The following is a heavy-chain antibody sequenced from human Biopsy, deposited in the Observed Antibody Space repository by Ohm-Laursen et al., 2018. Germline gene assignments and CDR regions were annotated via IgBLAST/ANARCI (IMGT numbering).Heavy chain of an antibody. V-gene: IGHV4-59*01. CDR3: VRGRSPATY. D-gene: IGHD3-16*01. CDR1: GGSLNFYY. J-gene: IGHJ4*02. CDR2: MYYSGST. Sequence: PSETLSLTCTVSGGSLNFYYWSWIRQPPGKGLEWIGYMYYSGSTKYSPSLKNRVTVPFDTSRNQFSLKLTSMTPADTAVYYCVRGRSPATYWGQGALVIVSS.